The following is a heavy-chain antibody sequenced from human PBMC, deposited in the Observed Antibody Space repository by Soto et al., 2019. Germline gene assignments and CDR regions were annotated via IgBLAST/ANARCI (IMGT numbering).Heavy chain of an antibody. CDR3: ARDRYGSALFDLGY. J-gene: IGHJ4*02. D-gene: IGHD6-19*01. CDR2: IWYDGSNK. Sequence: QVQLVESGGGVVQPGRSLRLSCAASGFTFSSYGMHWVRQAPGKGLEWVAVIWYDGSNKYYADSVKGRFTISRDNSKNTLYLQMNSLTADDTAVYYCARDRYGSALFDLGYWVQGSLVSVSS. CDR1: GFTFSSYG. V-gene: IGHV3-33*01.